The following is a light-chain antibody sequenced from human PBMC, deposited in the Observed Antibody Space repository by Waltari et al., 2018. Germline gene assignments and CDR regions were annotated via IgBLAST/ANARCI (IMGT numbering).Light chain of an antibody. CDR3: CSYAGSAISV. V-gene: IGLV2-23*02. Sequence: QSALTQTAAVSGSPGQSVTILCTGTNSDVGRYNRVSWYQQQPGKALTVIIYDVNQRPSGVSNRFSGSKSGNTASLTISGLQAADEAESYCCSYAGSAISVFGGGTKLTVL. CDR2: DVN. CDR1: NSDVGRYNR. J-gene: IGLJ3*02.